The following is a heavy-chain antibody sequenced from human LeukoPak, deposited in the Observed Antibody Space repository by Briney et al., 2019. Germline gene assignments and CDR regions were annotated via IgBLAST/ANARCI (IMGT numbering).Heavy chain of an antibody. V-gene: IGHV3-72*01. J-gene: IGHJ4*02. CDR1: GFTFSDHN. Sequence: AGGSLRLSCAASGFTFSDHNMDWVRQAPGKGLEWIGRSRNKANTYTTEYAASVKGRFTISRDDSKNSLYLQMNSLKTEDTAVYYCARGDSSGYYWNDYWGQGTLVTVSS. CDR3: ARGDSSGYYWNDY. D-gene: IGHD3-22*01. CDR2: SRNKANTYTT.